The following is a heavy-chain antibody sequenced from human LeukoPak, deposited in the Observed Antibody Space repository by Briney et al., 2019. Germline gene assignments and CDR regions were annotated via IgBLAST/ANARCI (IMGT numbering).Heavy chain of an antibody. V-gene: IGHV3-23*01. Sequence: GGSLRLSCAASGFTFSSSAMNWVRQAPGKGLEWVSTISGSGGSTNYADSVKGRFTISRDNSKNTLYLQMNSLRAEDTAVYYCAKDRGLGATTFSFDYWAREPWSPSPQ. J-gene: IGHJ4*02. D-gene: IGHD5-12*01. CDR3: AKDRGLGATTFSFDY. CDR2: ISGSGGST. CDR1: GFTFSSSA.